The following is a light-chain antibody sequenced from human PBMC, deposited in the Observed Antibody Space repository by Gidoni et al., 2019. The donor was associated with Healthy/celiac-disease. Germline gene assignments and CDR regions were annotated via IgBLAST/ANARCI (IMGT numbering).Light chain of an antibody. V-gene: IGKV1-39*01. CDR3: QQSYRTPRT. J-gene: IGKJ1*01. CDR1: QSISSY. Sequence: IQLTQSPSSLSASVGDRVTITCRASQSISSYLNWYQQKPGKAPKLLIYAASSLQSRVPSRLSSRGSGTEFTLAISSLQAEEVATYYGQQSYRTPRTFGQGTKVEIK. CDR2: AAS.